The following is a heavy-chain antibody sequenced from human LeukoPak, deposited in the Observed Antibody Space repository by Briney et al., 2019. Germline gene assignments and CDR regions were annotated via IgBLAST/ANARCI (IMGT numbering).Heavy chain of an antibody. CDR1: GFTFSSYA. D-gene: IGHD6-19*01. J-gene: IGHJ4*02. CDR3: ASTPLTGTYSSGWYRVVNFDY. V-gene: IGHV3-23*01. Sequence: PGGSLRLSCAASGFTFSSYAMSWVRQAPGKGLEWVSAISGSGGSTYYADSVKGRFTISRDNSKNSLYLQMNSLRVEDTAVYYCASTPLTGTYSSGWYRVVNFDYWGQGTLVTVSS. CDR2: ISGSGGST.